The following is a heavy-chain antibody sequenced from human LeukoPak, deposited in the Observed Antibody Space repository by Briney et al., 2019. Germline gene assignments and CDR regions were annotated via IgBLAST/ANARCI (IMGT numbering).Heavy chain of an antibody. J-gene: IGHJ4*02. CDR1: GFTFSSYG. Sequence: PGGSLRLSCAASGFTFSSYGMHWVRQAPGKGLEWVAVIWYDGSNKYYADSVKGRFTISRDNSKNTLYLQMNSLRAEDTAVYYCAREISSSGWYRFDYWGQGTLVTVSS. D-gene: IGHD6-19*01. V-gene: IGHV3-33*01. CDR3: AREISSSGWYRFDY. CDR2: IWYDGSNK.